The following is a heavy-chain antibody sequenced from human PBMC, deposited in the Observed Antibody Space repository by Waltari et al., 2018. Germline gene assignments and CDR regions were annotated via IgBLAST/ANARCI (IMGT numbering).Heavy chain of an antibody. Sequence: QVQLQESGPSLLKPSETLSLICTVSGGSISGFYWSWVRQPPGKGLDRTGYIYYTGGTNFNPSLKSRVTMSVDTSKNQFSLKLSSVTAADTAFYYCARGGGGDWEWFDPWGQGTRVTVSS. D-gene: IGHD2-21*02. J-gene: IGHJ5*02. V-gene: IGHV4-59*01. CDR1: GGSISGFY. CDR2: IYYTGGT. CDR3: ARGGGGDWEWFDP.